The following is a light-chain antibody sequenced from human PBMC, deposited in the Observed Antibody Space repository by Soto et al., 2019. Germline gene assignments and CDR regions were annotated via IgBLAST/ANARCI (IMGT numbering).Light chain of an antibody. CDR2: GAS. V-gene: IGKV3-20*01. Sequence: EIVLTQSPGPLSLSPGERATLSCRASQSVSSSDLAWYQQKPGQALRLLISGASSRATGIPDRFSGSGSATDFTVTLRSVEPEDFAVYYCQQYGRSPPSWTCGQGTKVEIK. CDR1: QSVSSSD. CDR3: QQYGRSPPSWT. J-gene: IGKJ1*01.